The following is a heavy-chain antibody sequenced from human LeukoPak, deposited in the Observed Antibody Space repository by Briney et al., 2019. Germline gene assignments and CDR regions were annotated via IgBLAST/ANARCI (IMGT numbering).Heavy chain of an antibody. J-gene: IGHJ4*02. Sequence: ASGFTFTTSWMXGVRQAPGKGLEWLASITPNASETYYVDSVRGRFTISRDDDKNSVYLQMNSLRAEDTAVYFCARDRAFKAFDYWGQGNLVSVSS. CDR2: ITPNASET. V-gene: IGHV3-7*01. CDR1: GFTFTTSW. CDR3: ARDRAFKAFDY.